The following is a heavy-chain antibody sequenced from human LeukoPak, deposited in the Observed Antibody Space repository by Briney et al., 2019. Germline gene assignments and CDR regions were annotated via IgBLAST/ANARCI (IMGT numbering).Heavy chain of an antibody. CDR1: GFTFSSYA. D-gene: IGHD4-17*01. CDR3: ARLAGDYAFDY. J-gene: IGHJ4*02. CDR2: ISYDGSNK. V-gene: IGHV3-30-3*01. Sequence: ALRLSCAASGFTFSSYAMHWVRQAPGKGLEWVAVISYDGSNKYYADSVKGRFTISRDNSKNTLYLQMNSLRAEDTAMYYCARLAGDYAFDYWGQGTLVTVSS.